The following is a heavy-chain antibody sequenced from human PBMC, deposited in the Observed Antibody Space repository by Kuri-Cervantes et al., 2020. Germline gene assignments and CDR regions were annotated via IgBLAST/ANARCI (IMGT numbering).Heavy chain of an antibody. CDR2: IYASGAT. Sequence: GSLRLSCTVSGGSISNYYWNWLRQPAGKGLEWIGRIYASGATNYNPSLKSRVTIPLDKSKNQFSLKLNSVTAADTAVYYCASTGSGPDIWGQGTMVTVSS. CDR1: GGSISNYY. D-gene: IGHD3-10*01. V-gene: IGHV4-4*07. J-gene: IGHJ3*02. CDR3: ASTGSGPDI.